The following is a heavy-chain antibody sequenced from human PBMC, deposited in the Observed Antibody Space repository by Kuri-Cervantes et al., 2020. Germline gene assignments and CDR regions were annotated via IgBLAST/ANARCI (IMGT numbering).Heavy chain of an antibody. CDR2: ISYDGSNK. D-gene: IGHD3-10*01. J-gene: IGHJ4*02. Sequence: GESLKISCAASGFTFSSYGMNWVRQAPGKGLEWVAVISYDGSNKYYADSVKGRFTISRDNPKNTLYLQMNSLRAEDTAVYYCASISHHPGYYYGSGSVDPAFDYWGQGTLVTVSS. CDR3: ASISHHPGYYYGSGSVDPAFDY. V-gene: IGHV3-30*19. CDR1: GFTFSSYG.